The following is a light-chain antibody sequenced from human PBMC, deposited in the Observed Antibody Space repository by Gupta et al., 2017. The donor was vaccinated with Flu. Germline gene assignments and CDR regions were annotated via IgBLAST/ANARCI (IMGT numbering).Light chain of an antibody. CDR2: KTS. V-gene: IGLV7-43*01. CDR1: TGAVTRGHY. J-gene: IGLJ3*02. Sequence: QTVVPQAPSLTVSPGGTVTLTCACSTGAVTRGHYPNWFRQKPGQAPGALIYKTSTKRSWTPARFSGSRLRGKAALSLSRVQHEDEAEYYCLRYCGGYWVFGGGTKLTVL. CDR3: LRYCGGYWV.